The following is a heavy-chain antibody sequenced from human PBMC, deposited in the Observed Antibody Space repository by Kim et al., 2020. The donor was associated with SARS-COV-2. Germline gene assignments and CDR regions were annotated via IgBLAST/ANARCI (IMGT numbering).Heavy chain of an antibody. CDR2: IYYSGST. V-gene: IGHV4-59*08. CDR3: ASHSGYDLIFDY. CDR1: GDSTSSYY. Sequence: ETLSLTCSVSGDSTSSYYWSWIRQPPGKGLEWIGYIYYSGSTNYNPSLKSRVTMSIDTSKNQLSLKLSSVTAADTAVYYCASHSGYDLIFDYWDQGT. D-gene: IGHD5-12*01. J-gene: IGHJ4*02.